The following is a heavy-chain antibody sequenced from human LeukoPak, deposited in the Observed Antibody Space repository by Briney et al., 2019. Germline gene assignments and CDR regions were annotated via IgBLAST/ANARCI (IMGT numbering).Heavy chain of an antibody. D-gene: IGHD1-1*01. CDR3: ARGWSGSRGTTRLVFGQFDY. Sequence: NPSETLSPTCAVYGGSFSGYYWSWIRQPPGKGLEWIGEINHSGSTNYNPSLKSRVTISVDTSKNQFSLKLSSVTAADTAVYYCARGWSGSRGTTRLVFGQFDYWGQGTLVTVSS. CDR1: GGSFSGYY. CDR2: INHSGST. V-gene: IGHV4-34*01. J-gene: IGHJ4*02.